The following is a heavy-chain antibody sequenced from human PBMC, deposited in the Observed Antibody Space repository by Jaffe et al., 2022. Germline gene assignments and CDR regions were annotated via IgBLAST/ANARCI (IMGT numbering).Heavy chain of an antibody. V-gene: IGHV3-43D*04. J-gene: IGHJ4*02. CDR3: AKDMYYYDSSGSFDY. D-gene: IGHD3-22*01. CDR1: GFTFDDYA. CDR2: ISWDGGST. Sequence: EVQLVESGGVVVQPGGSLRLSCAASGFTFDDYAMHWVRQAPGKGLEWVSLISWDGGSTYYADSVKGRFTISRDNSKNSLYLQMNSLRAEDTALYYCAKDMYYYDSSGSFDYWGQGTLVTVSS.